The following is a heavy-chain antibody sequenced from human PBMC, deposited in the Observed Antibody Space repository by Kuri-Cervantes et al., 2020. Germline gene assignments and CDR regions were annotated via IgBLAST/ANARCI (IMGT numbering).Heavy chain of an antibody. J-gene: IGHJ5*01. Sequence: SVKVSCKASGYTFTSYDISWVRQAPGQGLEWMGGIIPIFGTANYAQKFQGRVTITADESTSTAYMELSSLRSEDTAVYYCARWATPRVVPAARGGVGFDPWGQGTLVTVSS. D-gene: IGHD2-2*01. V-gene: IGHV1-69*13. CDR1: GYTFTSYD. CDR3: ARWATPRVVPAARGGVGFDP. CDR2: IIPIFGTA.